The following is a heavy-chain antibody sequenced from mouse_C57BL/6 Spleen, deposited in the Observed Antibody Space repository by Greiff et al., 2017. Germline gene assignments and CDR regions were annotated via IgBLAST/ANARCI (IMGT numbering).Heavy chain of an antibody. V-gene: IGHV1-66*01. CDR2: IYPGSGNT. J-gene: IGHJ2*01. CDR1: GYSFTSYY. CDR3: ARRGMEYPFDY. Sequence: LVESGPELVKPGASVKISCKASGYSFTSYYIHWVKQRPGQGLEWIGWIYPGSGNTKYNEKFKGKATLTADTSSSTAYMQLSSLTSEDSAVYYCARRGMEYPFDYWGQGTTLTVSS. D-gene: IGHD5-1*01.